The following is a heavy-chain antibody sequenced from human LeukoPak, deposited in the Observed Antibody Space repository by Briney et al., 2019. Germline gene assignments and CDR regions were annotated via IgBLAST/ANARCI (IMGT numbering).Heavy chain of an antibody. CDR3: TVDTDYFEGLGFPRPALNDY. Sequence: PGGSLRLSCAASGFTFSSHNMNWVRQAPMKGLEWVSSIGTDGSYIYYADSVQGRFTISRDNAKNSLYLQMNSLTAEDTAVYFCTVDTDYFEGLGFPRPALNDYWGQGTLVTVSS. CDR1: GFTFSSHN. CDR2: IGTDGSYI. J-gene: IGHJ4*02. V-gene: IGHV3-21*01. D-gene: IGHD3-22*01.